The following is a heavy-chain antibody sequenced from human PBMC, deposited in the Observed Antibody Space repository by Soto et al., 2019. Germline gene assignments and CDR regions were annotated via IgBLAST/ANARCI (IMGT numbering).Heavy chain of an antibody. V-gene: IGHV4-59*01. CDR1: GGSLSSYY. Sequence: SETLSLTCTVSGGSLSSYYWSWIRQPPGKGLEWIGYIYYSGSTNYNPSLKSRVTISVDTSKNQFSLKLSSVTAADTAVYYCARDRWESAFDIWGQGTMVTVSS. CDR2: IYYSGST. CDR3: ARDRWESAFDI. J-gene: IGHJ3*02. D-gene: IGHD1-26*01.